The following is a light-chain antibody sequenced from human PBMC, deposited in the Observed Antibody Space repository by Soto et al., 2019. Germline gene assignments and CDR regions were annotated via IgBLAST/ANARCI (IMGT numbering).Light chain of an antibody. Sequence: QSVLTQPPSASGTPGQRVTISCSGSSSNIGSNTVNWYQQLPGTAPKVLIYSNNQRPSGVPDRFSGSKSGTAASLAISGLQSEDEADYYCASYTSSSTSVIFGRGTQLTVL. CDR2: SNN. CDR3: ASYTSSSTSVI. J-gene: IGLJ2*01. CDR1: SSNIGSNT. V-gene: IGLV1-44*01.